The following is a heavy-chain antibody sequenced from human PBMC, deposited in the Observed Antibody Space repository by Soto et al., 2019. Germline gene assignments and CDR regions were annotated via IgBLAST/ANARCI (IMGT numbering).Heavy chain of an antibody. CDR2: IKSKTDGGTT. D-gene: IGHD3-10*01. V-gene: IGHV3-15*01. CDR1: GFTFSNAW. CDR3: AGMFWFGDLLFDY. J-gene: IGHJ4*02. Sequence: GGSLRLSCAASGFTFSNAWMSWVRQAPGKGLEWVGRIKSKTDGGTTDYAAPVKGRFTISRDDSKNTLYLQMNSLKTEDTAVYFCAGMFWFGDLLFDYWGPGTLVTVSS.